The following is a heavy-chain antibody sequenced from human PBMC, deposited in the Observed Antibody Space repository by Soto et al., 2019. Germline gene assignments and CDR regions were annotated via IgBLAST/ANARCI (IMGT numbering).Heavy chain of an antibody. J-gene: IGHJ6*03. Sequence: SVKVSCKACGGSLSSYTSSWVRQDPGEGLEWMGRIIPILGIANYAQKFQGRVTITADKSTSTAYMELSSLRSEDTAVYYCARDAGYCSSTSCVYYYYMDVSGKGTTVTVS. CDR1: GGSLSSYT. V-gene: IGHV1-69*04. D-gene: IGHD2-2*01. CDR2: IIPILGIA. CDR3: ARDAGYCSSTSCVYYYYMDV.